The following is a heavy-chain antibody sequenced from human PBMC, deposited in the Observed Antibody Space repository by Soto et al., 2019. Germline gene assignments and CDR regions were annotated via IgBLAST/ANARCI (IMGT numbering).Heavy chain of an antibody. CDR1: GYTFTSYG. D-gene: IGHD3-3*01. V-gene: IGHV1-18*01. CDR3: ARDHSQDYDFWSGYVFESFDY. J-gene: IGHJ4*02. CDR2: ISAYNGNT. Sequence: ASVKVSCKASGYTFTSYGISWVRQAPGQGLEWMGWISAYNGNTNYAQKLQGSVTMTTDTSTSTAYMELRSLRSDDTAVYYCARDHSQDYDFWSGYVFESFDYWGQGTLVTVSS.